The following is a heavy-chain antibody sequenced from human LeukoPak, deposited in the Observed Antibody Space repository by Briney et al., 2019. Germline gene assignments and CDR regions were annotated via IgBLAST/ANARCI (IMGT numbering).Heavy chain of an antibody. CDR3: ARESTADWFDP. V-gene: IGHV4-59*01. D-gene: IGHD1-1*01. J-gene: IGHJ5*02. Sequence: PSETLSLTCAVPGGSFSGYYWSWIRQPPGKGLEWIGYIYYSGSTNYNPSLKSRVTISVDTSKNQFSLKLSSVTAADTAVYYCARESTADWFDPWGQGTLVTVSS. CDR1: GGSFSGYY. CDR2: IYYSGST.